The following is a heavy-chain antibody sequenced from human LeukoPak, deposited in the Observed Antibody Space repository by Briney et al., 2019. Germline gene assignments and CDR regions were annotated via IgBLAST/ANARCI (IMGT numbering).Heavy chain of an antibody. J-gene: IGHJ3*02. CDR1: GGSFSGYY. V-gene: IGHV4-34*01. Sequence: SETLSLTCAVYGGSFSGYYWSWIRQPPGKGLEWIGEINHSGSTNYNPSLKSRVTISVDTSKNQFSLKLSSVTAADTAVYYCASFSAFDIRGQGTMVTVSS. CDR3: ASFSAFDI. CDR2: INHSGST.